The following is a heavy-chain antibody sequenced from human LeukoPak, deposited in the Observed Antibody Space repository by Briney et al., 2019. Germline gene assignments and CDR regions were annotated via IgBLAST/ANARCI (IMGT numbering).Heavy chain of an antibody. CDR1: GYTFTSYG. V-gene: IGHV1-18*01. Sequence: ASVKVSCKASGYTFTSYGISWVRQAPGQGLEWMGWISAYNGNTNYAQKLQGRVTMTTDTSTSTAYMELRSLRSDDTAVYYCAREETSTIFGVVIAFGAFDIWGQGTMVTVSS. J-gene: IGHJ3*02. CDR3: AREETSTIFGVVIAFGAFDI. CDR2: ISAYNGNT. D-gene: IGHD3-3*01.